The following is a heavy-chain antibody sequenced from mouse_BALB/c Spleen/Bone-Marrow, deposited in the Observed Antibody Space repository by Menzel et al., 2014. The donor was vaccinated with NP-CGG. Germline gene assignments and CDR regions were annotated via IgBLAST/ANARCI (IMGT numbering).Heavy chain of an antibody. D-gene: IGHD2-4*01. Sequence: EVKLMESGPGLVKPSQSLSLTCTVTGYSITSDYAWNWIRPFPGNILEWMGYISYSGSTSYDPSLKSRISITRDTSKNQFFLQLNSVTTEDTATYYCARSSYFDYDGAMDYWGQGTSVTVSS. CDR1: GYSITSDYA. V-gene: IGHV3-2*02. CDR3: ARSSYFDYDGAMDY. J-gene: IGHJ4*01. CDR2: ISYSGST.